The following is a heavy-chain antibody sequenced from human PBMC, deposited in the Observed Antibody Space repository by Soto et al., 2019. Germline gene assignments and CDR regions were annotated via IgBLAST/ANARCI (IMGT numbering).Heavy chain of an antibody. V-gene: IGHV4-59*01. CDR1: GGSISSYY. CDR2: IYYSGST. CDR3: ARDDRGYYGMDV. J-gene: IGHJ6*02. Sequence: SETLSLTCTVSGGSISSYYWSWIRQPPGKGLEWIGYIYYSGSTNYNPSLKSRVTISVDTSKNQFSLKLSSVTAADTAVYYCARDDRGYYGMDVWGQGTTVTVSS. D-gene: IGHD3-10*01.